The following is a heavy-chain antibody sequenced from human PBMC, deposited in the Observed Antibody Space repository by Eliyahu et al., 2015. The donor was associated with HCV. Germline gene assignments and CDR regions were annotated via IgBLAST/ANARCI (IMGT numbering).Heavy chain of an antibody. CDR3: ARAIVLVVAATDFWGYFDY. Sequence: QVQLQQSGPGLVKPSQTLSLTCAIXXDSVPSNSXXWNWXRQSPSRGLEXLGRTYDRSKWYNDYAVXVKXRITINPDTSKNQFSLQLNSVTPEDTAVYYCARAIVLVVAATDFWGYFDYWGQGTLVTVSS. D-gene: IGHD2-15*01. V-gene: IGHV6-1*01. J-gene: IGHJ4*02. CDR2: TYDRSKWYN. CDR1: XDSVPSNSXX.